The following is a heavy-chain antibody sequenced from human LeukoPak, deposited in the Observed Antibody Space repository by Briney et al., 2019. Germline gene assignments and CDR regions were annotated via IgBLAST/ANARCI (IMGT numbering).Heavy chain of an antibody. CDR2: IYYSGST. CDR3: ARSTSYYYYYMDV. J-gene: IGHJ6*03. CDR1: GGSISSYY. Sequence: SETLSLTCTVSGGSISSYYWSWIRQPPGKGLEWIGYIYYSGSTNYNPSLKSRVTISVDTSKNQFSLKLSSVTAADTAVYYCARSTSYYYYYMDVWGKGTTVTVSS. D-gene: IGHD2/OR15-2a*01. V-gene: IGHV4-59*08.